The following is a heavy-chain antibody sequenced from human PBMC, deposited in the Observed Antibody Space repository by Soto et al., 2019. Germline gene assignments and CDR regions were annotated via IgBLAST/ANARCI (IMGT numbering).Heavy chain of an antibody. D-gene: IGHD3-16*01. CDR2: MNPGSGKT. CDR1: GYTFINYD. J-gene: IGHJ5*02. V-gene: IGHV1-8*02. CDR3: ARMASFGTLNWFDP. Sequence: ASVKVSCKASGYTFINYDISWVRQATGQGLEWMGWMNPGSGKTGYANKFQGRVTMTRDASTSTAHLELSSLTSEDTAVYYCARMASFGTLNWFDPWGRGTLVTVSS.